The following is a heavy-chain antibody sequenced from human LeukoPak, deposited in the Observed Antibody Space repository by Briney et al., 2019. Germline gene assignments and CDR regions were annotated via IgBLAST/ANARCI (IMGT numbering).Heavy chain of an antibody. Sequence: SETLSLTCAVYGGSFSGYYWSWIRQPPGKGLERIGEINHSGSTNYNPSLKSRVTISVGTSENQFSLKLSSVTAADTAVYYCARANQYYDFWSGYLGSPYYFDYWGQGTLVTVSS. V-gene: IGHV4-34*01. J-gene: IGHJ4*02. D-gene: IGHD3-3*01. CDR1: GGSFSGYY. CDR2: INHSGST. CDR3: ARANQYYDFWSGYLGSPYYFDY.